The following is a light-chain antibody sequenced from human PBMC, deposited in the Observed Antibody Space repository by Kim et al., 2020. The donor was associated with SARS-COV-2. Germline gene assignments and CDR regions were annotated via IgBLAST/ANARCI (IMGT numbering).Light chain of an antibody. J-gene: IGLJ2*01. Sequence: ALGQTVRITCQGDSLRSYYVTWYQQKTGQAPIPVIYGKNHRPSGIPDRFSGSSSGNTASLTITGTQAGDEADYYCNSRDSIDYVVFGGGTQLTVL. CDR1: SLRSYY. CDR2: GKN. CDR3: NSRDSIDYVV. V-gene: IGLV3-19*01.